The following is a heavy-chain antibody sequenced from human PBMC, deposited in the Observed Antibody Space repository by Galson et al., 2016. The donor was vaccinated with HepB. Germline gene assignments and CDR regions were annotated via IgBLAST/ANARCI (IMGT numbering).Heavy chain of an antibody. J-gene: IGHJ6*02. CDR3: ARGYCSSTSCREAAYYSFFMAV. V-gene: IGHV3-13*01. Sequence: SLRLSCAASGFTFSNYNMHWVRQSTGKGLEWVSGIGTAGDTNYSGPVKGRFTISRENGKNSFYLQMNNLRAGDTAVYYCARGYCSSTSCREAAYYSFFMAVWGQGTTVTVSS. D-gene: IGHD2-2*01. CDR1: GFTFSNYN. CDR2: IGTAGDT.